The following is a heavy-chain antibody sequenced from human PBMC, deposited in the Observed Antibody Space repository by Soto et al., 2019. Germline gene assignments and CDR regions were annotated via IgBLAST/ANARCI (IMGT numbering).Heavy chain of an antibody. CDR2: FDPEDGET. CDR1: GGTFSSYA. D-gene: IGHD5-18*01. CDR3: ATDWVQPGY. V-gene: IGHV1-24*01. J-gene: IGHJ4*02. Sequence: GASVKVSCKASGGTFSSYAISWVRQAPGKGLEWMGGFDPEDGETIYAQKFQGRVTMTEDTSTDTAYMELSSLRSEDTAVYYCATDWVQPGYWGQGTLVTVSS.